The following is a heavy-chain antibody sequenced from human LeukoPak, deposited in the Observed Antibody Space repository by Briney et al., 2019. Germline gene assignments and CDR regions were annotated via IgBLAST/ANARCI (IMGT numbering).Heavy chain of an antibody. D-gene: IGHD3-16*02. Sequence: SETLSLTCTVSGGSISSSSYYWGWIRQPPGKGLEWIGSIYYSGSTYYNPSLKSRVTISVDTSKNQFSLKLSSVTAADTAVYYCARSYVWGSYREARAFDYWGQGTLVTVSS. V-gene: IGHV4-39*07. J-gene: IGHJ4*02. CDR2: IYYSGST. CDR1: GGSISSSSYY. CDR3: ARSYVWGSYREARAFDY.